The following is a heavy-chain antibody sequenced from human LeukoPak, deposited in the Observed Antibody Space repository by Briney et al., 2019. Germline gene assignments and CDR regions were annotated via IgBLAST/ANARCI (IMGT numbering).Heavy chain of an antibody. CDR2: ISSSSSTI. J-gene: IGHJ3*02. V-gene: IGHV3-48*01. CDR3: ATQLDDSFGSSMWAFDI. D-gene: IGHD3-22*01. Sequence: PGGSLRLSCAASGFTFNSDAMNWVRQAPGKGLEWISYISSSSSTIYYADSVKGRFTISRDNAKNSLYLQMNSLRAEDTAVYYCATQLDDSFGSSMWAFDIWGQGTMVTVSS. CDR1: GFTFNSDA.